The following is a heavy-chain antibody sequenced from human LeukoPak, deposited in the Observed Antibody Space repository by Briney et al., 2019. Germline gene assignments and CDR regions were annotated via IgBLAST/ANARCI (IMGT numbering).Heavy chain of an antibody. Sequence: ASVKVSCKASGYTFTGYYMHWVRQAPGQGLEWMGWINPNSGGTNYAQKFQGRVTMTRDTSISTAYMELSRLRSDDTAVYYCARDTPQYWYYYDSSGYAYFDYWGQGTLVTVSS. J-gene: IGHJ4*02. V-gene: IGHV1-2*02. CDR1: GYTFTGYY. CDR2: INPNSGGT. D-gene: IGHD3-22*01. CDR3: ARDTPQYWYYYDSSGYAYFDY.